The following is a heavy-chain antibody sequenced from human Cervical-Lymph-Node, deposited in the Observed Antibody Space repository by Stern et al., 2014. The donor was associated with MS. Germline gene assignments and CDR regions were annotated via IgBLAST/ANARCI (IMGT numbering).Heavy chain of an antibody. CDR2: INSDGTTT. Sequence: EVHLVESGGGLVQPGGSLRLACAASGFSVRSDYMTWVRQSPGKGLEWVSRINSDGTTTGYADSVKGRFTISRDNAKNTLFLQMKSLRVDDTAVYYCARDDSSGYAVWGQGSLVTVSS. D-gene: IGHD3-22*01. CDR1: GFSVRSDY. J-gene: IGHJ4*02. CDR3: ARDDSSGYAV. V-gene: IGHV3-74*02.